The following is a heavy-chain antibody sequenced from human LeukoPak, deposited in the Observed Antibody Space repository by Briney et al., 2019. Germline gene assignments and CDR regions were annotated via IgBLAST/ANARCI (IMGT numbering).Heavy chain of an antibody. J-gene: IGHJ6*02. Sequence: ASVKVSCKASGYTFTSYYMHWVRQAPGQGLEWMGIINPSGGSTSYAQKFQGRVTVTRDTSTSTVYMELSSLRSEDTAVYYCARDEIGAMAPYVWGQGTTVTVSS. D-gene: IGHD5-18*01. CDR1: GYTFTSYY. CDR2: INPSGGST. CDR3: ARDEIGAMAPYV. V-gene: IGHV1-46*01.